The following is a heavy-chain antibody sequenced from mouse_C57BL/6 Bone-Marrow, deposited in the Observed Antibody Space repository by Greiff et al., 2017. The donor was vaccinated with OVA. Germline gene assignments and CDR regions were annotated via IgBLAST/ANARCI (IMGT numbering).Heavy chain of an antibody. CDR3: ARSRNYSNDY. CDR2: IYPSDSET. V-gene: IGHV1-61*01. CDR1: GYTFTSYW. Sequence: QVQLKQPGAELVRPGSSVKLSCKASGYTFTSYWMDWVKQRPGQGLEWIGNIYPSDSETHYNQKFKDKATLTVDKSSSTAYMQLSSLTSEDSAVYYCARSRNYSNDYWGQGTTLTVSS. D-gene: IGHD2-5*01. J-gene: IGHJ2*01.